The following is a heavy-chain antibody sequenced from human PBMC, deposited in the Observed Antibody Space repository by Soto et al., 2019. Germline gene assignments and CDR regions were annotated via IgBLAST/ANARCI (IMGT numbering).Heavy chain of an antibody. D-gene: IGHD2-21*02. CDR2: IYPGDSDT. Sequence: GGSLLISCKDSVYSFTSYWIGWVRQMPGKGLEWMGIIYPGDSDTRYSPSCQGQVTISADKSISTAYLQWSSLKASDTAMYYCARLAYCGGNCSNDAFDIWGQGPMVTVS. CDR3: ARLAYCGGNCSNDAFDI. CDR1: VYSFTSYW. J-gene: IGHJ3*02. V-gene: IGHV5-51*01.